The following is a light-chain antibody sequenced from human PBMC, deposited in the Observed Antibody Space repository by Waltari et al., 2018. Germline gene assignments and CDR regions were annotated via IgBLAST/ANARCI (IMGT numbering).Light chain of an antibody. V-gene: IGKV3-20*01. J-gene: IGKJ1*01. Sequence: VLTQSPGTLSLSPGERATLSCRATQSVNRTLAWYQQRPGQAPRLLIYAASTRATGVPDRFSGSGFGTDFSLTISRLEPEDFAVYYCQKYGSLPATFGQGTKVEIK. CDR1: QSVNRT. CDR2: AAS. CDR3: QKYGSLPAT.